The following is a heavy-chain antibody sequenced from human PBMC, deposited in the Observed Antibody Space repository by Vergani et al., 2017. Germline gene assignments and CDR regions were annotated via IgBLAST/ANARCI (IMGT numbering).Heavy chain of an antibody. J-gene: IGHJ4*02. V-gene: IGHV4-34*01. D-gene: IGHD6-13*01. Sequence: QVQLQQWGAGLLKPSETLSLTCAVYGESFSGYYWSWIRQPPGKGLEWMGEINHGGSTNYSPSLKSRVTISVDTSKNQFSLKLNSVTAADTAVYYCARLSLGSTSDYWGQGTLVTVSS. CDR2: INHGGST. CDR3: ARLSLGSTSDY. CDR1: GESFSGYY.